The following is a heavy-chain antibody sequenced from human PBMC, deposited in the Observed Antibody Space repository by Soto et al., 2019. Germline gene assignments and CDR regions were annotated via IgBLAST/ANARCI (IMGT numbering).Heavy chain of an antibody. CDR2: IKSKTDGGTT. Sequence: PGGSLRLSCTGSGFSFTNAWMSWVRQAPGKGLEGVGRIKSKTDGGTTDYAAPVKGRFSISRDDSKNTLYLQMNTLETEDTAVYYCTTGRYSDNGNSYFSLLVWGHGTLVTVSS. D-gene: IGHD3-22*01. CDR1: GFSFTNAW. CDR3: TTGRYSDNGNSYFSLLV. J-gene: IGHJ4*01. V-gene: IGHV3-15*01.